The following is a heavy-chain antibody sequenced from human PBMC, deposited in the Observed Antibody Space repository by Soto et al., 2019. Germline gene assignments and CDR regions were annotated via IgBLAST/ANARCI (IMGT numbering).Heavy chain of an antibody. CDR1: GFTFDDYA. CDR3: AKALIAVAVSAPVDY. V-gene: IGHV3-9*01. CDR2: ISWNSGSI. Sequence: PGGSLRLSCAASGFTFDDYAMHWFRQAPGKGLEWVSVISWNSGSIGYADSVKGRFTISRDNAKNSLYLQMNSLRAEDTALYYCAKALIAVAVSAPVDYWGQGTLVTVS. D-gene: IGHD6-19*01. J-gene: IGHJ4*02.